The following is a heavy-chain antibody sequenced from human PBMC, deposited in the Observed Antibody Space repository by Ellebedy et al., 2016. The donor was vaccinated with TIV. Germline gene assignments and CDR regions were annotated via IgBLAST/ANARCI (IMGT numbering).Heavy chain of an antibody. CDR1: RGTFSSYA. CDR3: AAPDPSRRLDFDY. D-gene: IGHD6-13*01. J-gene: IGHJ4*02. V-gene: IGHV1-69*13. Sequence: SVKVSXKASRGTFSSYAISWVRQAPGQGLEWMGGIIPIFGTANYAQKFQGRVTITADESTSTAYMELSSLRSEDTAVYYCAAPDPSRRLDFDYWGQGTLVTVSS. CDR2: IIPIFGTA.